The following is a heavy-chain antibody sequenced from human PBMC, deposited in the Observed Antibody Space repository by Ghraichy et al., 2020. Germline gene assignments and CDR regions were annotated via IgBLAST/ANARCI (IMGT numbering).Heavy chain of an antibody. CDR2: IYTSGST. CDR1: GGSISSYY. CDR3: ARDPDPASNNWFDP. J-gene: IGHJ5*02. Sequence: SETLSLTCTVSGGSISSYYWSWIRQPAGKGLEWIGRIYTSGSTNYNPSLKSRVTMSVDTSKNQFSLKLSSVTAADTAVYYCARDPDPASNNWFDPWGQGTLVTVSS. V-gene: IGHV4-4*07.